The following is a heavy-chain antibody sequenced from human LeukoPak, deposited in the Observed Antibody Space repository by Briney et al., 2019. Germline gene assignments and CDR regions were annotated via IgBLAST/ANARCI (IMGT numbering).Heavy chain of an antibody. CDR3: AKDGFPGIAKAGMVY. D-gene: IGHD6-19*01. J-gene: IGHJ4*02. CDR1: GFTFSSYS. CDR2: ISNDGSNK. Sequence: GGSLRLSCAASGFTFSSYSMNWVRQAPGKGLEWVAVISNDGSNKNYVDPVKGRFTISRDNSKNTVYLQMNSLRAEDTAVYYCAKDGFPGIAKAGMVYWGQGTLVTVSS. V-gene: IGHV3-30*18.